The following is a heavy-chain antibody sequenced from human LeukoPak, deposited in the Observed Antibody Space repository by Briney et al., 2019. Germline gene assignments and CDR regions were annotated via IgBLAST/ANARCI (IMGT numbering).Heavy chain of an antibody. CDR3: ARGSYYYDRSGHHYYFDY. V-gene: IGHV1-46*01. D-gene: IGHD3-22*01. CDR2: INPSGGST. CDR1: GYTFTSYY. Sequence: GASVKVSCKASGYTFTSYYMHWVRQAPGQGLEWMGIINPSGGSTSYAQKFQGRVTMTRDTSTSTVYMELSSLRSEDTAVYYCARGSYYYDRSGHHYYFDYWGQGTLVTVSS. J-gene: IGHJ4*02.